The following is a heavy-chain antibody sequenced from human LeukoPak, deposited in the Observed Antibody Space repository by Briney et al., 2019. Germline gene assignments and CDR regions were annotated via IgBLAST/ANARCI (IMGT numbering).Heavy chain of an antibody. D-gene: IGHD2-8*01. CDR3: ARQYCTNGVCLLDY. J-gene: IGHJ4*02. CDR2: IYYSGST. CDR1: GGSISSYY. Sequence: SETLSLTCTVSGGSISSYYWSWIRQPPGKGLEWIGYIYYSGSTNYNPSLKSRVTISVDTSKNQFSLKLSSVTAADTAVYYCARQYCTNGVCLLDYWGQGTLVTVSS. V-gene: IGHV4-59*08.